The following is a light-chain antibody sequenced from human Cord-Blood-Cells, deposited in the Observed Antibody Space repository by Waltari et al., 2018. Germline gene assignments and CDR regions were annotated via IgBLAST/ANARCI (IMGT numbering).Light chain of an antibody. CDR2: LGS. Sequence: DIVMTQSQLSLPVTPGEPASISCRSSQSLLHSNGYNYLDWYLQKPGQSPQLLIYLGSNRASGVTDRFSGSGSGTDFTLKISRVEAEDVGVYYCMQALQTPITFGQGTRLEIK. V-gene: IGKV2-28*01. CDR1: QSLLHSNGYNY. CDR3: MQALQTPIT. J-gene: IGKJ5*01.